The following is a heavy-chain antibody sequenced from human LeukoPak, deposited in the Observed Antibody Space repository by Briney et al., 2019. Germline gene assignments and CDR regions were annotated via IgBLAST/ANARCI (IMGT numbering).Heavy chain of an antibody. D-gene: IGHD1-7*01. Sequence: SETLSLTCTVSGGSISTYYWSWIRQPPGKGLEWIGYIYYSGSTNYNPSLKSRVTISVNTSKNQYSLKLSSVTAADTAVYYCAGETITGTTGFDYWGQGTLVTVSS. J-gene: IGHJ4*02. CDR3: AGETITGTTGFDY. CDR1: GGSISTYY. V-gene: IGHV4-59*01. CDR2: IYYSGST.